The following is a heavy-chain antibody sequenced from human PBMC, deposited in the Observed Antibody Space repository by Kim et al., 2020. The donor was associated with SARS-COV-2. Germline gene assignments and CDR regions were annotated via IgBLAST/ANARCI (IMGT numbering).Heavy chain of an antibody. CDR3: ATEGGTTDLVY. D-gene: IGHD4-17*01. J-gene: IGHJ4*02. Sequence: TIYAQKFQGRVTMTEDTSTDTAYMELSSLRSEDTAVYYCATEGGTTDLVYWGQGTLVTVSS. CDR2: T. V-gene: IGHV1-24*01.